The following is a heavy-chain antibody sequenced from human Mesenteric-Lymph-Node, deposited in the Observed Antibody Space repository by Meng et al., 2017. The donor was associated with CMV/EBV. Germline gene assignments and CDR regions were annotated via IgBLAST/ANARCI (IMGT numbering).Heavy chain of an antibody. V-gene: IGHV3-33*01. CDR3: ARDQEYSSSWYLNYYYYYGMDV. J-gene: IGHJ6*02. Sequence: GESLKISCAASGFTFSSYGMHWVRQPPGKGLEWVAVIWHDGSNKYYADSVKGRFTISRDNSKNTLYLQMNSLRAEDTAVYYCARDQEYSSSWYLNYYYYYGMDVWGQGTTVTVSS. CDR2: IWHDGSNK. D-gene: IGHD6-13*01. CDR1: GFTFSSYG.